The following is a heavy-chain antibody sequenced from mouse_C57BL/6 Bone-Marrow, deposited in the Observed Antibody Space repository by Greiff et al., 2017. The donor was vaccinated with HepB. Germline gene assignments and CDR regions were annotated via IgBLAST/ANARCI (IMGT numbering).Heavy chain of an antibody. CDR1: GFTFSDYG. V-gene: IGHV5-17*01. Sequence: EVKLVESGGGLVKPGGSLKLSCAASGFTFSDYGMHWVRQAPEKGLEWVAYISSGSSTIYYAETVKGRFTFSRDNAQNTLFLQMTSLRSEDTAIYYCASRSSGRFAYWGQGTLVTVSA. D-gene: IGHD3-2*02. CDR3: ASRSSGRFAY. CDR2: ISSGSSTI. J-gene: IGHJ3*01.